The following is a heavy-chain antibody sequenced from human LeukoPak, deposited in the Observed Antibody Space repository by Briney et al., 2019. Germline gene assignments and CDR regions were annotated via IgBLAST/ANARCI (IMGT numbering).Heavy chain of an antibody. Sequence: ASVKVSCKAFGYTFTGYYMHWVRQAPGQGLEWMGWINPNSGGTNYAQKFQGWVTMTRDTSISTAYMELSRLRSDDTAVYYCARAAPGYCSSTSCSNPAAWFDPWGQGTLVTVSP. D-gene: IGHD2-2*01. CDR2: INPNSGGT. CDR3: ARAAPGYCSSTSCSNPAAWFDP. V-gene: IGHV1-2*04. J-gene: IGHJ5*02. CDR1: GYTFTGYY.